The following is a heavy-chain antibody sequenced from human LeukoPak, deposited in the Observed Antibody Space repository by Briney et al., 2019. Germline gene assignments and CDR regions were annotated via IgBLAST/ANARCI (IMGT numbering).Heavy chain of an antibody. CDR2: ITSSSNYI. V-gene: IGHV3-21*01. Sequence: GGSLRLSCAASGFIFSNYRMNWVRQAPGKGLEWVSSITSSSNYIYYADSVKGRFTISRDNAKNSLYLQMNSLRAEDTAVYYCASPGYCSGGSCYYWYFHLWGRGTLVTVSS. J-gene: IGHJ2*01. CDR3: ASPGYCSGGSCYYWYFHL. D-gene: IGHD2-15*01. CDR1: GFIFSNYR.